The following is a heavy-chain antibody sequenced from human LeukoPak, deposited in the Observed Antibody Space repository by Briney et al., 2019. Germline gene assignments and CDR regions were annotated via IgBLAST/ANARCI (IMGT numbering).Heavy chain of an antibody. V-gene: IGHV4-39*07. CDR3: ARCPKGVYYYYMDV. CDR1: GGSISSSSYY. J-gene: IGHJ6*03. CDR2: IYYSGST. Sequence: SETLSLTCTVSGGSISSSSYYWGWIRQPPGKGLEWIGSIYYSGSTYYNPSLKSRVTISVDTSKKQFSLKLTSVTAADTAVYYCARCPKGVYYYYMDVWGKGTTVTVSS.